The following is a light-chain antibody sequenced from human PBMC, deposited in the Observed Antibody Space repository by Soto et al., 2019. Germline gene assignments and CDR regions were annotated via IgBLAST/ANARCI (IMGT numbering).Light chain of an antibody. V-gene: IGKV3-20*01. CDR3: QQYGSSPPMYT. J-gene: IGKJ2*01. CDR1: QSVSSSY. Sequence: EIVLTQSPGTLSMSPGERATLSCRASQSVSSSYLAWYQQKPGQAPRLHIYGASSRATGIPDRFSGSGSGTDFTLTISRLEPEDFAVYFCQQYGSSPPMYTFGQGTKLDIK. CDR2: GAS.